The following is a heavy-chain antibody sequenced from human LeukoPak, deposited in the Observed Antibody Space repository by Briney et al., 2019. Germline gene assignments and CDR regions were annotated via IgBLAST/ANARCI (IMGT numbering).Heavy chain of an antibody. Sequence: ASVKVSCRASGYTFTSYDINWVRQAPGQGLEWMGWMNPNSGNTGYAQKFQGRVTITRNTSISTAYMELSSLRSEDTAVYYCARGTRDCSSTSCLYYFDYWGQGTLVTVSS. CDR2: MNPNSGNT. J-gene: IGHJ4*02. CDR3: ARGTRDCSSTSCLYYFDY. D-gene: IGHD2-2*01. V-gene: IGHV1-8*03. CDR1: GYTFTSYD.